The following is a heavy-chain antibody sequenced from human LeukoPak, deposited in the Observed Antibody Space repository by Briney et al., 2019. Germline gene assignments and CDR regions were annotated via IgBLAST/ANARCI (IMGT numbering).Heavy chain of an antibody. CDR2: INHSGST. CDR3: ARAGYYDSSGTFDY. V-gene: IGHV4-34*01. D-gene: IGHD3-22*01. J-gene: IGHJ4*02. CDR1: GGSITNYY. Sequence: SETLSLTCTVSGGSITNYYWSWIRQPPGKGLEWIGEINHSGSTNYNPSLKSRVTISVDTSKNQFSLKLSSVTAADTAVYYCARAGYYDSSGTFDYWGQGTLVTVSS.